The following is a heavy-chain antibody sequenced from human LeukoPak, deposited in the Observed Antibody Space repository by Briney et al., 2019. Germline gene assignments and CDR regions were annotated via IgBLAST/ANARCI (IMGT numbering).Heavy chain of an antibody. D-gene: IGHD4-17*01. CDR2: INHSGST. J-gene: IGHJ4*02. Sequence: PSETLSLTCAVYGGSFSGYYWSWIRQPPGKGLEWIGEINHSGSTNHNPSLKSRVTISVDTSKNQFSLKLSSVTAADTTVYYCAASRYDYGDYVPLVYWGQGTLVTVSS. CDR3: AASRYDYGDYVPLVY. CDR1: GGSFSGYY. V-gene: IGHV4-34*01.